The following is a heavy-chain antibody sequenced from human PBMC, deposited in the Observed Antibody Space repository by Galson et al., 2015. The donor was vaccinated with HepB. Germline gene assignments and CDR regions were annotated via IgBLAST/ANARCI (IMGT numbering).Heavy chain of an antibody. J-gene: IGHJ6*02. Sequence: VRQAPGQRLEWMGWINAGNGNTKYSQKFQGRVTITRDTSASTAYMELSSLRSEDTAVYYCAREAVVPAAQGLYYYYGMDVWGQGTTVTVSS. CDR3: AREAVVPAAQGLYYYYGMDV. CDR2: INAGNGNT. D-gene: IGHD2-2*01. V-gene: IGHV1-3*01.